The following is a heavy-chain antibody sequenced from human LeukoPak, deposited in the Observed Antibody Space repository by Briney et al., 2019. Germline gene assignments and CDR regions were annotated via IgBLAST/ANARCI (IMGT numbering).Heavy chain of an antibody. J-gene: IGHJ4*02. CDR2: ISAYNGNT. D-gene: IGHD6-13*01. CDR3: ARVSLYSSSWYVAY. CDR1: GYTFTSYG. Sequence: ASVKVSCKASGYTFTSYGISWVRQAPGQGLEWMGWISAYNGNTNYAQKLQGRVTMTTDTSTSTAYMELRSLRSDDTAVYYCARVSLYSSSWYVAYWGQGTLVTVSS. V-gene: IGHV1-18*01.